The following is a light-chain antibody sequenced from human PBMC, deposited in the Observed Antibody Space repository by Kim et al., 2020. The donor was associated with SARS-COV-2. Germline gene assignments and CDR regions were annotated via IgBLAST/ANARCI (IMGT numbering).Light chain of an antibody. J-gene: IGLJ1*01. CDR2: DNN. V-gene: IGLV1-51*01. Sequence: PGQKVTISCSGSSSNIGNNYVSWYQQLPGTAPKLLIYDNNKRPSGIPDRFSGSKSGTSATLGITGLQTGDEADYYCGTWDSSLSAVFGTGTKVTVL. CDR1: SSNIGNNY. CDR3: GTWDSSLSAV.